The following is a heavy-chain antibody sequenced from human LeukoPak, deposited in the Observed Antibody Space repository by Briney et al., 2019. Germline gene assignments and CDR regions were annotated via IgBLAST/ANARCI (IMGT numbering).Heavy chain of an antibody. CDR2: IYHSGST. Sequence: SETLSLTCTVSGGSISSSSYYWSWIRQPPGKGLEWIGYIYHSGSTNYNPSLKSRVTISVDTSQNQFSLNLSSVTAADTAIYYCARDGYSGSDALWGQGTLVTVSS. J-gene: IGHJ4*02. D-gene: IGHD5-12*01. V-gene: IGHV4-61*01. CDR1: GGSISSSSYY. CDR3: ARDGYSGSDAL.